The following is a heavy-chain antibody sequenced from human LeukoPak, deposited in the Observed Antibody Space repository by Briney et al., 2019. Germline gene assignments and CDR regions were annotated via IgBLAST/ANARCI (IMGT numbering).Heavy chain of an antibody. CDR2: IYYSGST. CDR3: ARVTPSGGPEGWYFDL. V-gene: IGHV4-39*07. Sequence: PSETLSLTCTVSGGSISSSSYYWGWIRQPPGKGLEWIGSIYYSGSTYYNPSLKSRVTISVDTSKNQFSLKLSSVTAADTAVYYCARVTPSGGPEGWYFDLWGRGTLVTVSS. CDR1: GGSISSSSYY. J-gene: IGHJ2*01. D-gene: IGHD2-21*02.